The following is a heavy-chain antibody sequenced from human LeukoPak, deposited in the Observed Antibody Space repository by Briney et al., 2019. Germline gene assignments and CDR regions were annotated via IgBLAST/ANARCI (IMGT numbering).Heavy chain of an antibody. V-gene: IGHV1-46*01. J-gene: IGHJ4*02. D-gene: IGHD3-22*01. CDR2: INPSGGST. Sequence: ASVKVSCKASGYTFTSYYMHWVRQAPGQGLEWMGIINPSGGSTSYAQKFQGRVTMTRDMSTSTAYMELRSLRSDDTAVYYCARGGRLYYYDSSGPYYFDYWGQGTLVTVSS. CDR1: GYTFTSYY. CDR3: ARGGRLYYYDSSGPYYFDY.